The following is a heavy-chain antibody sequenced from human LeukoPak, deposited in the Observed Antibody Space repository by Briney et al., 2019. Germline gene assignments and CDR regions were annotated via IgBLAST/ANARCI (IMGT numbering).Heavy chain of an antibody. Sequence: ASVKVSCKASGYTFTSYYIHWVRQAPGQGLEWMGIINPSGGSTTYARKFQGRLTMTRDTSTSTVYMELTSLRSEDTAVYYCATDYYDILTGYYDHCWGQGTLVTVSS. V-gene: IGHV1-46*01. CDR1: GYTFTSYY. CDR3: ATDYYDILTGYYDHC. CDR2: INPSGGST. D-gene: IGHD3-9*01. J-gene: IGHJ4*02.